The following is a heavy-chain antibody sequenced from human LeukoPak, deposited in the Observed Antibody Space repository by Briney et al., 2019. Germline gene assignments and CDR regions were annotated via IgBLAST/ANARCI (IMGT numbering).Heavy chain of an antibody. D-gene: IGHD5-24*01. V-gene: IGHV3-21*01. CDR3: ARVVEMATITTFDY. J-gene: IGHJ4*02. CDR2: ISSSSSYI. CDR1: GFTFSSNS. Sequence: GGSLRLSCAASGFTFSSNSMNWVRQAPGKGLEWVSSISSSSSYIYYADSVKGRFTISRDNAKNSLYLQMNSLRAENTAVYYCARVVEMATITTFDYWGQGTLVTVSS.